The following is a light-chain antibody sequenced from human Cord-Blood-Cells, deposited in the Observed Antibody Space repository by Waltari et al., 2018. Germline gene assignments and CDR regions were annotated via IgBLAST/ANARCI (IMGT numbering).Light chain of an antibody. CDR2: GAS. CDR3: QQYNNWPIT. V-gene: IGKV3-15*01. J-gene: IGKJ5*01. CDR1: QSVSSN. Sequence: EIVMTQSPATLSVSPGERATLSCRASQSVSSNLAWYQQKPGQAPRLLIYGASTRATGIPARFSGSRSGTEFTLTISSLQSEDFAVYYCQQYNNWPITFGQGTLLEIK.